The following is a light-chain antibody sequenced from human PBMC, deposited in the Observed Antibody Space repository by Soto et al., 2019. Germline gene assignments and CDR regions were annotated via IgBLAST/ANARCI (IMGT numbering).Light chain of an antibody. CDR1: HSVDIY. CDR3: QQRKYWPPLT. V-gene: IGKV3-11*01. Sequence: EVVLTRSPVTLALSPGDGATLSCRTSHSVDIYLAWYQQNPGQAPRLLIYDASNRAPGIPARFSGSGSGTDFTLTISSLEPEDFSVYYCQQRKYWPPLTFGGGTKVELK. J-gene: IGKJ4*01. CDR2: DAS.